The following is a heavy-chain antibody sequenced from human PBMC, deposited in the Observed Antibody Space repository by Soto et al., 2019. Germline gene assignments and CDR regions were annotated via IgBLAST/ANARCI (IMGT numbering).Heavy chain of an antibody. CDR3: ARPPRPGGLYYYSMDV. V-gene: IGHV5-10-1*01. CDR1: GYSFTSYW. Sequence: GESLKISCKGSGYSFTSYWISWVRQMPGKGLEWMGRFDPSDSYTNYSPSFQGHVTISADKSISTAYLQWSSLKASDTAMYYCARPPRPGGLYYYSMDVWGQGTTVTVSS. J-gene: IGHJ6*02. CDR2: FDPSDSYT. D-gene: IGHD6-6*01.